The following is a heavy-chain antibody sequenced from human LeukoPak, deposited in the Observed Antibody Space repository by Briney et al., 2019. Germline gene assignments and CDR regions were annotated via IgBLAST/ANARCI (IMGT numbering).Heavy chain of an antibody. CDR2: IIPIFGTA. CDR3: ASATLAGKAYYYYMDV. Sequence: ASVKVSCKASGGTFSSYAISWVRQAPGQGLEWMGRIIPIFGTANYAQKFQGRVTITTDESTSTAYMELSSLRSEDTAVYYCASATLAGKAYYYYMDVWGKGTTVTVSS. D-gene: IGHD6-19*01. CDR1: GGTFSSYA. J-gene: IGHJ6*03. V-gene: IGHV1-69*05.